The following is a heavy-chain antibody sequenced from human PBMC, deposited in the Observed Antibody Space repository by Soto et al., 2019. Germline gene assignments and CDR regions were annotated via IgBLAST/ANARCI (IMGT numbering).Heavy chain of an antibody. V-gene: IGHV3-33*01. CDR3: ASSLLLPSASPDGFDI. J-gene: IGHJ3*02. D-gene: IGHD1-26*01. CDR2: IWYDGSNK. CDR1: GFTFSNYA. Sequence: GGSLRLSCAASGFTFSNYAMHWVRQAPGKGLEWVAVIWYDGSNKYYADSVKGRFTISRDNSKNTLYLQMNSLRAEDTAVYFCASSLLLPSASPDGFDIWGQGTMVTVSS.